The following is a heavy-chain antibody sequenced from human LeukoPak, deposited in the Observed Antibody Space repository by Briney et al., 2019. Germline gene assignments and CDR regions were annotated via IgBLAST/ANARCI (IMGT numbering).Heavy chain of an antibody. V-gene: IGHV3-11*04. J-gene: IGHJ6*04. CDR1: GFTFRNGW. CDR2: ISSSGSTI. CDR3: AELGITMIGGV. D-gene: IGHD3-10*02. Sequence: PGGSLRLSCAASGFTFRNGWMSWVRQAPGKGLEWVSYISSSGSTIYYADSVKGRFTISRDNAKNSLYLQMNSLRAEDTAVYYCAELGITMIGGVWGKGTTVTISS.